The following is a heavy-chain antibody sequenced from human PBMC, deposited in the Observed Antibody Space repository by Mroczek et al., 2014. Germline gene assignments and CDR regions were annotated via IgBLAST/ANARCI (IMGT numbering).Heavy chain of an antibody. CDR1: GFTFSSYA. Sequence: VQLVESGGGVVQPGRSLRLSCAASGFTFSSYAMHWVRQAPGKGLEWVAVISYDGSNKYYADSVKGRFTISRDNSKNTLYLQMNSLRAEDTAVYYCARGESVVPAAIEDAFDIWGQGTMVTVSS. J-gene: IGHJ3*02. CDR2: ISYDGSNK. V-gene: IGHV3-30-3*01. CDR3: ARGESVVPAAIEDAFDI. D-gene: IGHD2-2*02.